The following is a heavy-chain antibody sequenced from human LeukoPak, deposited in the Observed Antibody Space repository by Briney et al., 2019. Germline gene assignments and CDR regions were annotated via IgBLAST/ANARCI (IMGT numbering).Heavy chain of an antibody. CDR2: MNPNSGST. CDR1: GYTFTSYD. CDR3: ARSLLYSGYDQYYYYGMDV. J-gene: IGHJ6*02. V-gene: IGHV1-8*01. Sequence: GASVKVSCKASGYTFTSYDINWVRQATGQGLEWMGWMNPNSGSTGYAQKFQGRVTMTRNTSISTAYMELSSLRSEDTAVYYCARSLLYSGYDQYYYYGMDVWGQGTTVTVSS. D-gene: IGHD5-12*01.